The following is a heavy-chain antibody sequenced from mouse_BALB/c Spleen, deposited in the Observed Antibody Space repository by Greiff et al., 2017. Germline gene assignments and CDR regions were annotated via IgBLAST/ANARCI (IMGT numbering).Heavy chain of an antibody. J-gene: IGHJ2*01. CDR1: GYTFTSYW. D-gene: IGHD1-1*01. V-gene: IGHV1S81*02. CDR2: INPSNGRT. CDR3: ARGTGSSLDY. Sequence: QVQLQQPGAELVKPGASVKLSCKASGYTFTSYWMHWVKQRPGQGLEWIGEINPSNGRTNYNEKFKSKATLTVDKSSSTAYTQLSSLTSEDSAVYYCARGTGSSLDYWGQGTTLTVSS.